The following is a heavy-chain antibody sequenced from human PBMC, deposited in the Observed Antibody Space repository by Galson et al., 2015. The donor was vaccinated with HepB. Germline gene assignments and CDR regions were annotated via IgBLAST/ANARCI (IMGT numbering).Heavy chain of an antibody. CDR1: GESFSAYS. J-gene: IGHJ4*02. Sequence: ETLSLTCGVSGESFSAYSWTWIRQFPGMGLEWIGEINHSGRTNYKPSLKSRVTISLDTSKNQLSLRLTSVTAADTAVYYCARVGVISFGGPFVVPYFFDYWSQGTLVTVSS. CDR2: INHSGRT. CDR3: ARVGVISFGGPFVVPYFFDY. V-gene: IGHV4-34*01. D-gene: IGHD3-10*01.